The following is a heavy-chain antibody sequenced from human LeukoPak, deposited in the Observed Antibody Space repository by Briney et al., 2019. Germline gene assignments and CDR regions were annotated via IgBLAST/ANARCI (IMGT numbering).Heavy chain of an antibody. J-gene: IGHJ5*02. V-gene: IGHV3-23*01. Sequence: PGGSLRLSCAASRFTFSSHAMNWVRQAPGKGLEWVSAISGSGGSTYYADSVKGRFTISRDNSKNTLYLQMNSLRAEDTAVYYCAKHGLLWFGESIHPYSWFDPWGQGTLVTVSS. CDR3: AKHGLLWFGESIHPYSWFDP. D-gene: IGHD3-10*01. CDR2: ISGSGGST. CDR1: RFTFSSHA.